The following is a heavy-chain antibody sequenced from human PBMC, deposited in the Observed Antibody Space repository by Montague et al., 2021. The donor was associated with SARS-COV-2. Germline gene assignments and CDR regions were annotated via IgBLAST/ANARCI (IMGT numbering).Heavy chain of an antibody. D-gene: IGHD2-15*01. CDR2: IYYSGST. Sequence: SETLSLTCTVSGGSISSYYWSWIRQPPGKGLEWIGYIYYSGSTNYNPSLKSRVTISVDTSKNQFSLKLSSVTAADTAVYYCARGGFGYCSGGICYRAFDYGGQGTLVTVSA. J-gene: IGHJ4*02. CDR1: GGSISSYY. CDR3: ARGGFGYCSGGICYRAFDY. V-gene: IGHV4-59*01.